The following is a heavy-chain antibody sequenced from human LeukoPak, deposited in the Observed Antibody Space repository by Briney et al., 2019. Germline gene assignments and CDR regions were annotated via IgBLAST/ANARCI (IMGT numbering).Heavy chain of an antibody. CDR3: AKDSPTTYFDY. D-gene: IGHD2/OR15-2a*01. CDR1: GFTFSSYG. CDR2: ISYDGSNK. V-gene: IGHV3-30*18. Sequence: PGGSLRLSCAASGFTFSSYGMHWFRQAPGKGLEGVAVISYDGSNKYYADSVKGRFTISRDNSKNTLYLQMNSLRAEDTAVYYCAKDSPTTYFDYWGQGTLVTVSS. J-gene: IGHJ4*02.